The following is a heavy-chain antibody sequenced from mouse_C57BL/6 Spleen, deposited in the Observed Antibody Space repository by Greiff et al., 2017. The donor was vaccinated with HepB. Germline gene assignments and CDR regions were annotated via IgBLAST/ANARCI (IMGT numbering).Heavy chain of an antibody. Sequence: VQLQQSGPELVKPGASVKISCKASGYAFSSSWMHWVKQRPGKGLEWIGRIYPGDGDTNYNGKFKGKATLTADKSSSTAYMQLSSLTSEDSAVYFCANDGYFWYFDVWGTGTTVTVSS. J-gene: IGHJ1*03. CDR3: ANDGYFWYFDV. D-gene: IGHD2-3*01. V-gene: IGHV1-82*01. CDR1: GYAFSSSW. CDR2: IYPGDGDT.